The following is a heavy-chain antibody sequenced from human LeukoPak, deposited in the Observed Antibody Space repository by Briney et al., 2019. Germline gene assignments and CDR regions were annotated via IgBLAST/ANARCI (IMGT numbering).Heavy chain of an antibody. J-gene: IGHJ4*02. V-gene: IGHV3-23*01. CDR1: GFTFSSHG. D-gene: IGHD2-15*01. CDR3: ARLAWVVITATRLEDY. Sequence: PGGTLRLSCAASGFTFSSHGMSWVRQAPGKGLEWVSTISGSGDNTYYADSVKGRFTISRDNSKNTLYLQMDSLRAEDTAVYYCARLAWVVITATRLEDYWGQGTLVTVSS. CDR2: ISGSGDNT.